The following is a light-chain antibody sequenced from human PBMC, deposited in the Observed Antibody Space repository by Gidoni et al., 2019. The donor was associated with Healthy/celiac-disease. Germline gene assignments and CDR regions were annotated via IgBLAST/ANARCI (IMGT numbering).Light chain of an antibody. J-gene: IGKJ4*01. CDR3: QQRSNWPLLT. V-gene: IGKV3-11*01. Sequence: ELVFTQSPATLSLSPGERATLSSRASQSVSSYVAWYQQKPGQAPRLLIYDASNRAPGIPARFSGSGSGTDFTLTISSLEPEDFAVYYCQQRSNWPLLTFGGGTKVEIK. CDR1: QSVSSY. CDR2: DAS.